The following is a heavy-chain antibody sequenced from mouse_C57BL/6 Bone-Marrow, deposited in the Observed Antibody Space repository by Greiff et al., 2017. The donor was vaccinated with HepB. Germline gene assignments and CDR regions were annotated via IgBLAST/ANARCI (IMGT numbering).Heavy chain of an antibody. CDR1: RFTFSSYA. D-gene: IGHD2-4*01. V-gene: IGHV5-4*01. J-gene: IGHJ4*01. Sequence: VQLKESGGGLVKPGGSLKLSCAASRFTFSSYAMSWVRQTPEKRLEWVATISDGGSYTYYPDNVKGRFTISRDNAKNNLYLQMSHLKSEDTAMYYCARGLRSAMDYWGQGTSVTVSS. CDR3: ARGLRSAMDY. CDR2: ISDGGSYT.